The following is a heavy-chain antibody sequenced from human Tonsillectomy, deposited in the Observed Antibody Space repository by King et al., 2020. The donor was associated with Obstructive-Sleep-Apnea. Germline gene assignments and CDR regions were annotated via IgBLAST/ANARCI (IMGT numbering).Heavy chain of an antibody. V-gene: IGHV4-39*07. Sequence: QLQESGPGLVKPSETLSLTCTVSGGSITKSRYYWGWIRQSPGKGLEWIGSIYYSGSTSYNPSLKSRVTMSVDTSKNQFSLKLTSMTAADTAVYYCARPARIGYTSSLYWYFDLWGRGTLVTVSS. CDR2: IYYSGST. CDR1: GGSITKSRYY. J-gene: IGHJ2*01. CDR3: ARPARIGYTSSLYWYFDL. D-gene: IGHD6-13*01.